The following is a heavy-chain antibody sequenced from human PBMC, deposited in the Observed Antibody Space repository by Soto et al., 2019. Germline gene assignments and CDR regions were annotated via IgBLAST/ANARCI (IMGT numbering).Heavy chain of an antibody. V-gene: IGHV3-23*01. CDR1: GFTFSSYV. D-gene: IGHD6-19*01. Sequence: WESLALSCATSGFTFSSYVMSWVRQTPGKRLEWVSGINGSGDTRYYADSVKGRFSITRDNSRNTVFLQMNSLRGDDTAVYYCAKDYASGWSADYWGQGALVTVSS. CDR2: INGSGDTR. CDR3: AKDYASGWSADY. J-gene: IGHJ4*02.